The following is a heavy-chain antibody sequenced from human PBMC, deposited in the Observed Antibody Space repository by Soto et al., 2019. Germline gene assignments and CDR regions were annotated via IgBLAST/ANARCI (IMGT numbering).Heavy chain of an antibody. CDR3: ARDTFDFWSDPFDY. D-gene: IGHD3-3*01. J-gene: IGHJ4*02. Sequence: PGGSLRLSCAASGFTFSSYSMNWVRQAPGKGLEWVSYISSSSSTIYYADSVKGRFTISRDNAKNSLYLQMNSLRDEDTAVYYCARDTFDFWSDPFDYWGQGTLVTVSS. CDR2: ISSSSSTI. V-gene: IGHV3-48*02. CDR1: GFTFSSYS.